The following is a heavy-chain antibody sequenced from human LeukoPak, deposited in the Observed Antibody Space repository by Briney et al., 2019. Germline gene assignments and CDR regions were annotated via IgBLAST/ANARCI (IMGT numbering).Heavy chain of an antibody. D-gene: IGHD3-3*01. CDR1: GFTFSSYA. V-gene: IGHV3-30-3*01. CDR2: ISYGGSNK. Sequence: GGSLRLSCAASGFTFSSYAMHWVRQAPGKGLEWVAVISYGGSNKYYADSVKGRFTISRDNSKNTLYLQMNSLRAEDTAVYYCAKVEEGTAIFGVGSPYYYYYMDVWGKGTTVTVSS. J-gene: IGHJ6*03. CDR3: AKVEEGTAIFGVGSPYYYYYMDV.